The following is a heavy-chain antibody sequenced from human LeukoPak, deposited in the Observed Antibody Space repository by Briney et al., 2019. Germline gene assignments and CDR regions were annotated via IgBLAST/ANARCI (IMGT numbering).Heavy chain of an antibody. Sequence: GESLKISCKGSGYSFTNYWIGWVRQMPGKGLEWMGIICPGDSDTRYSPSFQGQVTISADKSISTAYLQWNSLKASDTAMYYCARHLPAARTLEYWGQGTLVTVSS. CDR1: GYSFTNYW. J-gene: IGHJ4*02. D-gene: IGHD2-2*01. CDR2: ICPGDSDT. CDR3: ARHLPAARTLEY. V-gene: IGHV5-51*01.